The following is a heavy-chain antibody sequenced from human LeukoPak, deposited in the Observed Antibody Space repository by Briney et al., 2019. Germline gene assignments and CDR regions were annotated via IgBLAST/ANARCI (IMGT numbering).Heavy chain of an antibody. V-gene: IGHV3-66*02. CDR1: GFTVSSNY. D-gene: IGHD6-13*01. J-gene: IGHJ6*03. CDR3: ARVSDSSSYYYYMDV. Sequence: GGSLRLSCAASGFTVSSNYMSWVRQAPGKGLEWVSVIYSGGSTYYAGSVKGRFTISRDNSKNTLYLQMNSLRAEDTAVYYCARVSDSSSYYYYMDVWGKGTTVTVSS. CDR2: IYSGGST.